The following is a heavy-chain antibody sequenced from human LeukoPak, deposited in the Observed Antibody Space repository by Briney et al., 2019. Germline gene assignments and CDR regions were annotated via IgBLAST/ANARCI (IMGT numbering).Heavy chain of an antibody. CDR1: GITFTGYY. Sequence: ASVKVSCKASGITFTGYYIHWVRQAPGQGLEWMGWINPNSGGTKYAQKFQGRVTLTRDTPISTAYMDLSSLRSDDTALYYCATGSTGFLDYWGQGTLVTVSS. V-gene: IGHV1-2*02. CDR2: INPNSGGT. CDR3: ATGSTGFLDY. D-gene: IGHD1-1*01. J-gene: IGHJ4*02.